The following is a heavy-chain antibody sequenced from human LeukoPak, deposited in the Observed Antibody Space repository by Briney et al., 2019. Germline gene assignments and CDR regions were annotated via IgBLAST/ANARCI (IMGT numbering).Heavy chain of an antibody. V-gene: IGHV4-34*01. CDR3: ARGGGSIAAAGNPPFDY. D-gene: IGHD6-13*01. CDR1: GGSFSGYY. CDR2: INHSGST. J-gene: IGHJ4*02. Sequence: SETLSLTCAVYGGSFSGYYWSWIRQPLGKGLEWIGEINHSGSTNYNPSLKSRVTISVDTSKNQFSLKLSSVTAADTAVYYCARGGGSIAAAGNPPFDYWGQGTLVTVSS.